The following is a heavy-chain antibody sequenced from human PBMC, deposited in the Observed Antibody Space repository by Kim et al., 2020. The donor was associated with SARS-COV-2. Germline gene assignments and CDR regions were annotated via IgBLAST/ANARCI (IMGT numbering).Heavy chain of an antibody. V-gene: IGHV4-34*01. J-gene: IGHJ2*01. CDR1: DESFSGHY. D-gene: IGHD2-2*01. CDR3: AREIVVIPAARHYRANWYFDL. Sequence: SETLSLTCAVYDESFSGHYWSWIRQSPGKGLEWIGEINHSGSTSYNPPLGSRVTISVDTSKNQFSLSLSSVTAADTAVYYCAREIVVIPAARHYRANWYFDLWGRGTLVTVSS. CDR2: INHSGST.